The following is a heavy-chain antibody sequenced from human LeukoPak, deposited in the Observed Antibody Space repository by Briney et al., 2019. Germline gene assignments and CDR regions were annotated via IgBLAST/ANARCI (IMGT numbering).Heavy chain of an antibody. CDR2: ISYDGSNK. V-gene: IGHV3-30*04. D-gene: IGHD5-12*01. Sequence: PGGSLRLSCAASGFTFSSYAMHWVRQAPGKGLEWVAVISYDGSNKYYADSVKGRFTISRDNSKNTLYLQMNSLRAEDTAVYYCARWDMVATLGFDYWGQGTLVTVSS. J-gene: IGHJ4*02. CDR3: ARWDMVATLGFDY. CDR1: GFTFSSYA.